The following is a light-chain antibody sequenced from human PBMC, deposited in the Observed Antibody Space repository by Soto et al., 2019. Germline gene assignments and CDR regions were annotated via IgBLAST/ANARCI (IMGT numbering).Light chain of an antibody. CDR2: GVS. CDR1: QSVSSY. J-gene: IGKJ1*01. CDR3: QQYGSSLPWT. V-gene: IGKV3-20*01. Sequence: EIVLTQSPVTLSLSPGERATLSCRASQSVSSYLAWYQQKPGQAPRLLIYGVSSRATGIPDRFSGSGSGTDFTLTISRLEPEDFAVFYCQQYGSSLPWTFGQGTKVEIK.